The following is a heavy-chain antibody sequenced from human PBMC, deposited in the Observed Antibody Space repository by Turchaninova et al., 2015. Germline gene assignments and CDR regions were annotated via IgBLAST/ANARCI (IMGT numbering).Heavy chain of an antibody. D-gene: IGHD6-13*01. J-gene: IGHJ4*02. CDR3: ARVKGIAAADF. CDR1: GYIFTSYS. CDR2: LNGGPGYT. Sequence: QVQLVQSGAEVKKPGASVKVSCKASGYIFTSYSMHWVRQAPGQRPEWMGWLNGGPGYTNFIKKYTGRVTIYGDTVANTVNMELTRQGSEGTALYCCARVKGIAAADFWGQGTLVTVSS. V-gene: IGHV1-3*01.